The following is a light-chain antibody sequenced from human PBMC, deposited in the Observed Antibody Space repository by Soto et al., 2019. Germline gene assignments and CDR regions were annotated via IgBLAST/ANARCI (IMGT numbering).Light chain of an antibody. J-gene: IGKJ4*01. CDR3: QQLRMYQST. CDR2: AAS. V-gene: IGKV1-9*01. CDR1: QDIAIY. Sequence: IQLTQSPSSLSASVGDRVTITCRASQDIAIYLAWYQQKPGEAPKLLIYAASTLYGGVPSRFSGSGSGTDFALTITSLQAEDFEPYYFQQLRMYQSTFRGGTKVDI.